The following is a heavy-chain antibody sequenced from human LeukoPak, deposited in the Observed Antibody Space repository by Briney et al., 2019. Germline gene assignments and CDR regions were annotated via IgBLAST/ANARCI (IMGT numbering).Heavy chain of an antibody. D-gene: IGHD6-13*01. V-gene: IGHV1-18*01. CDR3: ARGGIAAAVDYFDY. Sequence: ASVKVSCKASGYTFTSYGISWVRQAPGQGLEWMGWISAYNGDTNYAQKLQGRVTMTTDTSTSTAYMELRSLRSDDTAVYCCARGGIAAAVDYFDYWGQGTLVTVSS. J-gene: IGHJ4*02. CDR2: ISAYNGDT. CDR1: GYTFTSYG.